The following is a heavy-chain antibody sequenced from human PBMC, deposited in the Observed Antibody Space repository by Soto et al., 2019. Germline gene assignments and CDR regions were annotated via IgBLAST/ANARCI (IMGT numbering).Heavy chain of an antibody. CDR1: GGSISGSY. CDR2: VYYTGST. Sequence: PSETLSLTCSVSGGSISGSYWSWTRQSPGKGLEWLGYVYYTGSTNYSPSLRSRVSISVDTSKNEFSLRLSSVTAAGTAVYFCARSVAVPGAHIAYWGQGTQVTVSS. J-gene: IGHJ4*02. D-gene: IGHD6-19*01. V-gene: IGHV4-59*01. CDR3: ARSVAVPGAHIAY.